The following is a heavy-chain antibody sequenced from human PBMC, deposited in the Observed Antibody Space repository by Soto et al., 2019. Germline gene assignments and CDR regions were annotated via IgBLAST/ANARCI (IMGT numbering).Heavy chain of an antibody. CDR1: GVSLSTSGVG. Sequence: QITLKESGPTLVNPTQPLTLTCTFSGVSLSTSGVGVSWIRQPPGKALEWLALISWADDRGYRPSLKSRPTITKDTSNHLQVLTMTNMEPVDTATYYCAHMRLNFRDYDCYCMDVLGQGTQGTVSS. CDR2: ISWADDR. V-gene: IGHV2-5*02. J-gene: IGHJ6*02. CDR3: AHMRLNFRDYDCYCMDV.